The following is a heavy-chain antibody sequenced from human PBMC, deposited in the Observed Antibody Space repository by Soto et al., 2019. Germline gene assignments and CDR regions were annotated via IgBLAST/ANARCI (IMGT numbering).Heavy chain of an antibody. D-gene: IGHD3-10*01. CDR3: ARVMVRRVPDYYYGMDV. CDR1: GFTFSSYG. V-gene: IGHV3-33*01. CDR2: IWYDGSNK. Sequence: QVQLVESGGGVVQPGRSLRLSCAASGFTFSSYGMHWVRQAPGKGLEWVAVIWYDGSNKYYADSVKGRFTISRDNSKNTLYLQMNSLRAEDTAVYYCARVMVRRVPDYYYGMDVWGQGTTVTVSS. J-gene: IGHJ6*02.